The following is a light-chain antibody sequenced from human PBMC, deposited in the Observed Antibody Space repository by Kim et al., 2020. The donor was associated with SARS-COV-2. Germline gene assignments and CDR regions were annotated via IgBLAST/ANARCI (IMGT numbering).Light chain of an antibody. CDR2: NNN. V-gene: IGLV1-44*01. CDR3: AAWDDSLKGV. Sequence: PGQRVTIACSGSSSNIGSNTVNWYQQLPGTAPKLLIYNNNQRPSGVPDRFSGSKSGTSASLAISGLQSEDEADYYCAAWDDSLKGVFGGGTQLTVL. CDR1: SSNIGSNT. J-gene: IGLJ3*02.